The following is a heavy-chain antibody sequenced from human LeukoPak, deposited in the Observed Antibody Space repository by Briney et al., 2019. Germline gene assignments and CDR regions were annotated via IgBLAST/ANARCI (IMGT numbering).Heavy chain of an antibody. CDR3: ARATPLYVWGGRGPLDY. J-gene: IGHJ4*02. D-gene: IGHD3-16*01. V-gene: IGHV1-69*13. Sequence: GASVKVSCKASGGTFSSYAISWVRQAPGQGLEWMGGIIPIFGTANYAQKFQGRVTITADESTSTAYMELRSLRSDDTAVYYCARATPLYVWGGRGPLDYWGQGTLVTVSS. CDR2: IIPIFGTA. CDR1: GGTFSSYA.